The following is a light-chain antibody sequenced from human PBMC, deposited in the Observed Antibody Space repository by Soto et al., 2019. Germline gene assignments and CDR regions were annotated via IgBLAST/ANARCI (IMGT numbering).Light chain of an antibody. CDR2: AAS. CDR3: QKYNSAPRT. J-gene: IGKJ1*01. V-gene: IGKV1-27*01. Sequence: DIQMTHSPSSLSASVGDRVTITCRASQGISNYLAWYQQKPGKVPKLLIYAASTLQSGVPSWFSGSGSGTDFTLTISSLQPEDVASYYCQKYNSAPRTFGQGTKVEIK. CDR1: QGISNY.